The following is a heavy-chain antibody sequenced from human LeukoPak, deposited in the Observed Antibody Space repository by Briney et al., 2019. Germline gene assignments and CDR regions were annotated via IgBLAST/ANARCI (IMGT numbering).Heavy chain of an antibody. CDR3: ARWGHYGDYDAFDV. Sequence: ASVKVSCKASGYTFTSYGVSWVRQAPGQGLEWMGWISACNGNTNYAQKLQGRVTMTTDTSTTTAYMELRSLRSDDTAVYYCARWGHYGDYDAFDVWGQGTMVTVSS. CDR2: ISACNGNT. D-gene: IGHD4-17*01. J-gene: IGHJ3*01. V-gene: IGHV1-18*01. CDR1: GYTFTSYG.